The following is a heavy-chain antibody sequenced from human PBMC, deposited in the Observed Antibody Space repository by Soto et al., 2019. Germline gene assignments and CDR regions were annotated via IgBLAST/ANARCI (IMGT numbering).Heavy chain of an antibody. Sequence: SETLSLTCTVSGGSISSGGYYWSWIRQHPGKGLEWIGYIYYSGSTYYNPSLKSRVTISVDTSKNQFSLKLSSVTAADTAMYYCARSISGSYSHFDSWGQGTQVTVSS. CDR2: IYYSGST. CDR3: ARSISGSYSHFDS. CDR1: GGSISSGGYY. J-gene: IGHJ4*02. D-gene: IGHD3-10*01. V-gene: IGHV4-31*03.